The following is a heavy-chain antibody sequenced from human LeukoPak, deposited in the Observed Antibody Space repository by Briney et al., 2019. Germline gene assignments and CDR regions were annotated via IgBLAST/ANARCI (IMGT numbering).Heavy chain of an antibody. CDR3: ARESFQYYYGSGSSSFDY. V-gene: IGHV4-31*03. CDR2: IYYSGST. J-gene: IGHJ4*02. Sequence: SQTLSLTCTVSSGSISSGGYYWSWIRQHPGKGLEWIGYIYYSGSTYYNPSLKSRVTISVDTSKNQFSLKRSSVTAADTAVYYCARESFQYYYGSGSSSFDYWGQGTLVTVSS. CDR1: SGSISSGGYY. D-gene: IGHD3-10*01.